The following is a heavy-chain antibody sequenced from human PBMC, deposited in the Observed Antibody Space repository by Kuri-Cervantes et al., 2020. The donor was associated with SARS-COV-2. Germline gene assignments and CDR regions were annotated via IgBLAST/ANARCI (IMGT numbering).Heavy chain of an antibody. D-gene: IGHD6-6*01. CDR2: IYYSGST. V-gene: IGHV4-59*08. J-gene: IGHJ6*02. CDR3: ATDSSSHRGYYYYHGMDV. CDR1: GGSISSYY. Sequence: GSLRLSCTVSGGSISSYYWGWIRQPPGKGLEWIGYIYYSGSTNYNPSLKSRVTISVETSKNQFSLKLSSVTAADTAVYYCATDSSSHRGYYYYHGMDVWGQGNTVNVSS.